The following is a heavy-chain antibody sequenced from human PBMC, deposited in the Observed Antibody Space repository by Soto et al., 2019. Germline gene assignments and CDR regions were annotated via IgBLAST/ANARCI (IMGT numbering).Heavy chain of an antibody. Sequence: MNGKGLEWMGIIYPGDSDTRYSPSFQGQVTISADKSISTAYLQWSSLKASDTAMYYCARPGATVGYFDYWGQGTLVTVSS. V-gene: IGHV5-51*01. CDR2: IYPGDSDT. D-gene: IGHD3-16*01. CDR3: ARPGATVGYFDY. J-gene: IGHJ4*02.